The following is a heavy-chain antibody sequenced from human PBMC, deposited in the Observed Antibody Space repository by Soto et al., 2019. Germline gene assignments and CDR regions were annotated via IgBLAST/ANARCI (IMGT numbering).Heavy chain of an antibody. Sequence: ASVKVSCNASGYTFTSYDINWLLQSTGQGLELMGWMNPNSGNTCYAQKFQGRVTMTRNTSISTAYMELSSLRSEDTAVYYCARWVGPIAVAGPSYYYYGMDVWGQGTTVTVSS. D-gene: IGHD6-19*01. V-gene: IGHV1-8*01. CDR2: MNPNSGNT. CDR1: GYTFTSYD. J-gene: IGHJ6*02. CDR3: ARWVGPIAVAGPSYYYYGMDV.